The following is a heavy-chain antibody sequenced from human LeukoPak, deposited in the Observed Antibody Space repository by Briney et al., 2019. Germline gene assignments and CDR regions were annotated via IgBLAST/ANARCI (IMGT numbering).Heavy chain of an antibody. J-gene: IGHJ4*02. CDR1: GFTFSSYW. V-gene: IGHV3-74*01. D-gene: IGHD6-19*01. Sequence: GGSLRLSSAASGFTFSSYWMHWVRQAPGKGLVWVSRINSDGSSTSYADSVKGRFTISRDNAKNTLYLQMNSLRAEDTAVYYCASRYSSGWPFDYWGQGTLVTVSS. CDR3: ASRYSSGWPFDY. CDR2: INSDGSST.